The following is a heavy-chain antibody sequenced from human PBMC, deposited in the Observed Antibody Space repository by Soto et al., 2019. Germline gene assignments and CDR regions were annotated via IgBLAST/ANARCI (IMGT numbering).Heavy chain of an antibody. CDR3: AGGVFYYYGSSGYSPDY. V-gene: IGHV3-30-3*01. J-gene: IGHJ4*02. CDR2: ISFDGSKK. CDR1: GFTSSSYV. D-gene: IGHD3-22*01. Sequence: QVQLVESGGGVVQPGRSLRLSCEGSGFTSSSYVMHWVRQAPGKGLEWVALISFDGSKKNYADSVKGRFTISRDNSKNMMYLQMNSLRPEDTAVYYCAGGVFYYYGSSGYSPDYWGPGTLVTVSS.